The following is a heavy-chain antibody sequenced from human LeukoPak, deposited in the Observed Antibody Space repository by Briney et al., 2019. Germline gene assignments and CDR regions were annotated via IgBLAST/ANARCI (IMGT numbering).Heavy chain of an antibody. CDR1: GYIFTSYW. V-gene: IGHV5-51*01. D-gene: IGHD2-2*01. CDR3: ARQELGYGSSTSCDHPFDL. J-gene: IGHJ3*01. CDR2: IYPGDSDT. Sequence: PGGSLRLSCTGSGYIFTSYWIGWVRQMPGKGLEWMGIIYPGDSDTRYSPSFQGQVTISADKSISTAYLQWSSLKASDTAMYYCARQELGYGSSTSCDHPFDLWGQGTMVTVSS.